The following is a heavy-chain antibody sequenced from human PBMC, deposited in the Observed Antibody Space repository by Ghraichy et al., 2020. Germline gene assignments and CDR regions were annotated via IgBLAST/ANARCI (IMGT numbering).Heavy chain of an antibody. J-gene: IGHJ3*02. V-gene: IGHV3-23*01. Sequence: GGSLRLSCAASGFTFSSYAMSWVRQAPGKGLEWVSAISGSGGSTYYADSVKGRFTISRDNSKNTLYLQMNSLRAEDTAVYYCAKSDRYYYDSSGYLDDAFDIWGQGTMVTVSS. CDR3: AKSDRYYYDSSGYLDDAFDI. D-gene: IGHD3-22*01. CDR2: ISGSGGST. CDR1: GFTFSSYA.